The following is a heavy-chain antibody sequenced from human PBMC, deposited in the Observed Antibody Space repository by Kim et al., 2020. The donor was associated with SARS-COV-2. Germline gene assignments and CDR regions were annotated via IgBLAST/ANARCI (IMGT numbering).Heavy chain of an antibody. Sequence: SETLSLTCTVSGGSISSGDYYWSWIRQPPGKGLEWIGYIYYSGSTYYNPSLKSRVTISVDTSKNQFSLKLSSVTAADTAVYYCAREVGDYVWGSYRLKAYGMDVWGQGTTVTVSS. D-gene: IGHD3-16*02. CDR2: IYYSGST. J-gene: IGHJ6*02. V-gene: IGHV4-30-4*01. CDR3: AREVGDYVWGSYRLKAYGMDV. CDR1: GGSISSGDYY.